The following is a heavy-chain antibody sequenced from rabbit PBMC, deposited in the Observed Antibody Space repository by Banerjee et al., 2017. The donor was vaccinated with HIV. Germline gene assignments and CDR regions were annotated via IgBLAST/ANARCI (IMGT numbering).Heavy chain of an antibody. J-gene: IGHJ4*01. D-gene: IGHD4-2*01. CDR3: ARLNVGNRDWDL. CDR2: IYAGSTGTT. CDR1: GFSFSNTYW. V-gene: IGHV1S45*01. Sequence: QEQLEESGGDLVKPEGSRTLTCTDSGFSFSNTYWMYWVRQAPGKGLEWIACIYAGSTGTTYYASWAKGRFTISKTSSTTVTLQMTSLTAADTATYFCARLNVGNRDWDLWGPGTLVTVS.